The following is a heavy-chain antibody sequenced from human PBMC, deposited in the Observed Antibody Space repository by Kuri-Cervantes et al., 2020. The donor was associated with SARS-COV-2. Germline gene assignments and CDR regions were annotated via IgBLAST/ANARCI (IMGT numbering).Heavy chain of an antibody. CDR2: IYTSGST. J-gene: IGHJ3*02. Sequence: SETLSLTCTVSGGSISSYYWSWIRQPAGKGLEWIGRIYTSGSTNYNPSLKSRVTISVDTSKNQISLKLSSVTAADTAVYYCARDQWSGNPALDACDIWGQGTTVTVSS. V-gene: IGHV4-4*07. CDR3: ARDQWSGNPALDACDI. CDR1: GGSISSYY. D-gene: IGHD3-3*01.